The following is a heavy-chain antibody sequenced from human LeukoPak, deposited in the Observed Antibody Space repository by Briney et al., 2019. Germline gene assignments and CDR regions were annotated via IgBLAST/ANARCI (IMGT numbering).Heavy chain of an antibody. CDR2: INHGGGS. D-gene: IGHD6-19*01. J-gene: IGHJ4*02. CDR1: GGSFSGYY. V-gene: IGHV4-34*01. CDR3: ATDSSGWYDY. Sequence: SETLSLTCAVYGGSFSGYYWSWIRQPPGKGLEWIGEINHGGGSNYNASLKSGVTILVGTSTNHSSLKQSSVTAADTAVYYCATDSSGWYDYCGQGPLVPVSS.